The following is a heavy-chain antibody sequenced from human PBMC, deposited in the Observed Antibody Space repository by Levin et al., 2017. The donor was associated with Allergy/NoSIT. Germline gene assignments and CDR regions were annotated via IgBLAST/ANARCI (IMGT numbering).Heavy chain of an antibody. CDR2: IYSGGST. CDR1: GFTVSSNY. J-gene: IGHJ4*02. CDR3: ARVGDGYNFFPDY. Sequence: GGSLRLSCAASGFTVSSNYMSWVRQAPGKGLEWVSVIYSGGSTYYADSVKGRFTISRDNSKNTLYLQMNSLRAEDTAVYYCARVGDGYNFFPDYWGQGTLVTVSS. V-gene: IGHV3-53*01. D-gene: IGHD5-24*01.